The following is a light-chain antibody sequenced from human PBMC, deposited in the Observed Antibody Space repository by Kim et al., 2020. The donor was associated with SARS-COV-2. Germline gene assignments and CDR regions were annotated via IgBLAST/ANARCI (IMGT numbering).Light chain of an antibody. CDR1: QDSRNT. J-gene: IGKJ3*01. V-gene: IGKV1-33*01. CDR3: QHYDNIPRFT. Sequence: GDRLAITSLASQDSRNTLNWYHHNTGEAPTLLIYDASNLESGVPSRFSGGGSATEHTFTIISVLPEDFATYYCQHYDNIPRFTFGPGTKVDIK. CDR2: DAS.